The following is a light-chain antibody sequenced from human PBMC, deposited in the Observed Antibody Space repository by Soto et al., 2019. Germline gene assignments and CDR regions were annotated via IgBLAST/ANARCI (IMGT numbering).Light chain of an antibody. CDR3: SSYTASSTYV. J-gene: IGLJ1*01. CDR2: DVS. V-gene: IGLV2-14*03. Sequence: QSVLTQPASVSXSPGQSITISCTGTSSDVGGYNCVSWYQHHPGKAPKLMIFDVSNRPSGVSNRFSGSKSGNTASLTISGLQAEDEADYYCSSYTASSTYVFGTGTKVTVL. CDR1: SSDVGGYNC.